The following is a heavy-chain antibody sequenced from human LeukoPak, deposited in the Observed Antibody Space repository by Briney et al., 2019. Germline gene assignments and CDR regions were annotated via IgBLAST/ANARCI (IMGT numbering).Heavy chain of an antibody. CDR2: IIPIFGTA. Sequence: VSCKASGGTFSSYAISWVRQATGQGPEWMGGIIPIFGTANYSRKFQGRVTITADESTSTAYMELSSLRSEETTVYYCARDLDGAFDIWGQGTMVTVSS. CDR3: ARDLDGAFDI. J-gene: IGHJ3*02. CDR1: GGTFSSYA. V-gene: IGHV1-69*01. D-gene: IGHD5-24*01.